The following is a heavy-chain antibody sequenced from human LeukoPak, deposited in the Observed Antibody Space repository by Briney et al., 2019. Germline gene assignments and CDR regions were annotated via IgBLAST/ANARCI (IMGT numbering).Heavy chain of an antibody. V-gene: IGHV4-34*01. CDR2: MNHSGST. J-gene: IGHJ4*02. D-gene: IGHD5-24*01. Sequence: SETLSLTCAVYGGSFSGYYWSWIRQPPGKGLEWIGEMNHSGSTNYNPSLKSRVTISVDTSKNQFSLKLSSVTAADTAVYYCARDKVEGPTKFDYWGQGTLVTVSS. CDR1: GGSFSGYY. CDR3: ARDKVEGPTKFDY.